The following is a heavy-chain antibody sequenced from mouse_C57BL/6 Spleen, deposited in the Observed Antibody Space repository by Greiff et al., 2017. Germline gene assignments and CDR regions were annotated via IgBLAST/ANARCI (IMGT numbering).Heavy chain of an antibody. CDR2: ISNGGGST. Sequence: EVKLMESGGGLVQPGGSLKLSCAASGFTFSDYYMYWVRQTPEKRLEWVAYISNGGGSTYYPATVKGRFTISRDNAKNTLYLQMSRLKSEDTAMYYCARQGGNYAFDYWGQGTTLTVSS. CDR3: ARQGGNYAFDY. D-gene: IGHD2-1*01. V-gene: IGHV5-12*01. J-gene: IGHJ2*01. CDR1: GFTFSDYY.